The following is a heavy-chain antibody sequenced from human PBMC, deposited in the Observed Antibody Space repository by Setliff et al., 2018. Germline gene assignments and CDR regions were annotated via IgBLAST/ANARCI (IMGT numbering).Heavy chain of an antibody. J-gene: IGHJ4*02. CDR3: ASPQAVGNYLGH. V-gene: IGHV3-7*01. D-gene: IGHD6-19*01. Sequence: GGSLRLSCVASGFTFSSYWMTWVRQVPRKGLEYVASIQHDGSGKYYVDSVRGRFTISRDNAKNSLYLQMDSLRAEDTAIYYCASPQAVGNYLGHWGQGTLVTVSS. CDR2: IQHDGSGK. CDR1: GFTFSSYW.